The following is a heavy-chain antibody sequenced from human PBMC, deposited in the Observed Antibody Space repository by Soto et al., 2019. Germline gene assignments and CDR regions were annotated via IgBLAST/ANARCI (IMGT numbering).Heavy chain of an antibody. CDR2: ISGSGDGT. CDR1: GFTFSSYA. Sequence: PGGSLRLSCAASGFTFSSYAMAWVRQAPGKGLEWVSAISGSGDGTYYADSVKGRFTLSRDNSKNTLYLQMHSLRAEDTAIYFCAKDEMDCGGGHCYSFFDCWGQGALVTVSS. D-gene: IGHD2-21*02. V-gene: IGHV3-23*01. J-gene: IGHJ4*02. CDR3: AKDEMDCGGGHCYSFFDC.